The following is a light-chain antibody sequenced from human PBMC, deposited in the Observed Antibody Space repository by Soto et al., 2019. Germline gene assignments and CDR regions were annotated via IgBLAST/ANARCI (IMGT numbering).Light chain of an antibody. V-gene: IGLV2-14*01. J-gene: IGLJ3*02. Sequence: QSALTQPASVSGSPGQSITISCTGTSSDIGDYNFVSWYQQHPGTAPKLMIYEVSHRPSGVSHRFSGSKSGNTASLTISGLQGEDEANYYCSSYTNSIAVFGGGTKVTVL. CDR1: SSDIGDYNF. CDR2: EVS. CDR3: SSYTNSIAV.